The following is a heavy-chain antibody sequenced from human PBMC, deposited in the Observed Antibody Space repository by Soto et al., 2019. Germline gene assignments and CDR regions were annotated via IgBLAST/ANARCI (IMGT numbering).Heavy chain of an antibody. CDR1: RFILNDYS. CDR3: AKDGGAGNFYYYGADV. Sequence: PGGSLRLSCAASRFILNDYSMDWVRQAPEKGLEWVSSISSSGTYIYYADSVKGRFAISRDNAKNVMYLQMDSLRREDTAVYYCAKDGGAGNFYYYGADVWGQGTTVTVSS. J-gene: IGHJ6*02. D-gene: IGHD3-16*01. V-gene: IGHV3-21*01. CDR2: ISSSGTYI.